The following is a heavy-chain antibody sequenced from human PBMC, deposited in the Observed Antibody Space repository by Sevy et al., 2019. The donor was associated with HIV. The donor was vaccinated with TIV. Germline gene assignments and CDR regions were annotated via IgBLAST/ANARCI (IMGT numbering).Heavy chain of an antibody. CDR2: ISDGGGTT. D-gene: IGHD3-10*01. CDR1: GFTFRNYV. Sequence: GGSLRLSCAASGFTFRNYVMNWVRQPPGKGLEWVSVISDGGGTTYYADSVKGRFTISRDDSKSTLYLQMNSLRVEDTAVYFWAKRVAGALAALDIGAKGQWSPSPQ. J-gene: IGHJ3*02. CDR3: AKRVAGALAALD. V-gene: IGHV3-23*01.